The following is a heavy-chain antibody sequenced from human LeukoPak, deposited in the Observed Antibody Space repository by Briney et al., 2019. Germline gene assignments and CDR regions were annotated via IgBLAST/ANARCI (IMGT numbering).Heavy chain of an antibody. D-gene: IGHD3-22*01. CDR3: ARDGSVSSGYPNY. CDR1: GYTFTSYD. CDR2: MNPNSGDT. V-gene: IGHV1-8*01. Sequence: ASVKVSCKASGYTFTSYDISWVRQATGQGLEWMGWMNPNSGDTVYAQKFQGRVTMTRNTSINTAYMELSSLRSEDTAVYYCARDGSVSSGYPNYWGQGTLVTVSS. J-gene: IGHJ4*02.